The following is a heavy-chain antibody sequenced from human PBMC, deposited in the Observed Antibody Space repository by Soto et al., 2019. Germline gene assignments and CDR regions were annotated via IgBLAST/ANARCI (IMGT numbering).Heavy chain of an antibody. J-gene: IGHJ3*02. CDR2: IYYSGST. CDR3: AREGGDSSFSGPNDAFDI. Sequence: SETLSLTCTVSGGSISSYYWSWIRQPPGKGLEWIGYIYYSGSTNYNPSLKSRVTISVDTSKNQFSLKLSSGTAADTAVYYCAREGGDSSFSGPNDAFDIWGQGTMVTVSS. CDR1: GGSISSYY. D-gene: IGHD6-13*01. V-gene: IGHV4-59*01.